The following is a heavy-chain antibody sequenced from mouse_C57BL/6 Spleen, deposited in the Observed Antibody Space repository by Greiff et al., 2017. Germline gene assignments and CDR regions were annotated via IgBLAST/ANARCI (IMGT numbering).Heavy chain of an antibody. J-gene: IGHJ4*01. V-gene: IGHV1-53*01. CDR1: GYTFTSYW. CDR3: ASEVYPNYYAMDY. D-gene: IGHD2-14*01. CDR2: INPSNGGT. Sequence: VQLQQPGTELVKPGASVKLSCKASGYTFTSYWMHWVRQRPGQGLEWIGNINPSNGGTNYNEKFKSKATLTVDKCSSTAYMQLSSLTSEDSAVYYCASEVYPNYYAMDYWGQGTSVTVSS.